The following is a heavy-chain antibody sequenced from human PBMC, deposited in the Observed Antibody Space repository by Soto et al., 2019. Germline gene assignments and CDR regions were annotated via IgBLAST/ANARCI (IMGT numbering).Heavy chain of an antibody. CDR2: VFHTGNT. Sequence: SETLDITSAFSGDSISSSVWWTWVRQPPGKGLEWIGEVFHTGNTNYNPSLKSRVTMSVDKSTNEFSLKVTSVTAADTAIYYCARKAWVRFDYWGQGALVTVSS. J-gene: IGHJ4*02. CDR1: GDSISSSVW. V-gene: IGHV4-4*02. D-gene: IGHD7-27*01. CDR3: ARKAWVRFDY.